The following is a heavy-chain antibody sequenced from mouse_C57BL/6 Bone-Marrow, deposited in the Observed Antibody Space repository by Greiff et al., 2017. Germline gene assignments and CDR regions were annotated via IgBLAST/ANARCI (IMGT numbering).Heavy chain of an antibody. J-gene: IGHJ4*01. CDR2: ICSGGST. V-gene: IGHV2-2*01. CDR3: ARKGYYSNYEAMDY. D-gene: IGHD2-5*01. CDR1: GFSLTSYG. Sequence: QVQLQQSGPGLVQPSQSLSITCTASGFSLTSYGVHWVRQSPGKGLEWLGVICSGGSTDYNAAFISRLSISKDNSKSQVFFKMNSLQADDTAIYYCARKGYYSNYEAMDYWGQGTSVTVSS.